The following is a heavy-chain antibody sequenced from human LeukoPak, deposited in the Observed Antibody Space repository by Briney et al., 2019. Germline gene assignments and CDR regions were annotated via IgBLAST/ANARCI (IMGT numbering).Heavy chain of an antibody. Sequence: PGRSLRLSCAASGFTFSNHAMHWVRQAPGKGLEWVAVISYDGSNKYYADSVKGRFTISRDNSKNTLYLQMNSLRAEDTAVYYCARAIGKSEGYWGQGTLVTVSS. CDR2: ISYDGSNK. D-gene: IGHD4-23*01. V-gene: IGHV3-30-3*01. CDR3: ARAIGKSEGY. CDR1: GFTFSNHA. J-gene: IGHJ4*02.